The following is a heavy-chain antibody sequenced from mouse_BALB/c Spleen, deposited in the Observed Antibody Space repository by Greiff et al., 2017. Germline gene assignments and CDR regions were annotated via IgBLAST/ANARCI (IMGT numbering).Heavy chain of an antibody. CDR2: IYPGSGST. CDR3: TRMLGYDADYFDY. V-gene: IGHV1S22*01. J-gene: IGHJ2*01. CDR1: GYTFTSYW. Sequence: LQQPGSELVRPGASVKLSCKASGYTFTSYWMHWVKQRHGQGLEWIGNIYPGSGSTNYDEKFKSKGTLTVDTSSSTAYMHLSSLTSEDSAVYDCTRMLGYDADYFDYWGQGTTLTVSS. D-gene: IGHD2-2*01.